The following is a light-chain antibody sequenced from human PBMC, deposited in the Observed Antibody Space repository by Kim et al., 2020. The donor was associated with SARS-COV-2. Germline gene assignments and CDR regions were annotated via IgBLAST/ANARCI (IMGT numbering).Light chain of an antibody. J-gene: IGKJ2*03. Sequence: ATLNCKSAQTVLYNSNNKNYLAWYQQKPVQAPKLLIYWASIRESGVSDRFSGSGSETDFTLTISSLQAEDVAVYYCQQYYSTPPSFGQGTKLEI. CDR3: QQYYSTPPS. V-gene: IGKV4-1*01. CDR1: QTVLYNSNNKNY. CDR2: WAS.